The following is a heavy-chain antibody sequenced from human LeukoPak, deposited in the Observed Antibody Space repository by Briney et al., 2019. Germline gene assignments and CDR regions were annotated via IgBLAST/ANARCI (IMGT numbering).Heavy chain of an antibody. CDR2: ISGSGGRT. CDR3: AKDATGFSDFDY. CDR1: GFTFSSYE. J-gene: IGHJ4*02. Sequence: PGGSLRLSCAASGFTFSSYEMNWVRQAPGKGLEWVSGISGSGGRTYYADSVKGRFTISRDNSKNTLYLQMNNLRADDTAVYYCAKDATGFSDFDYWGQGTLVTVSS. V-gene: IGHV3-23*01. D-gene: IGHD3-9*01.